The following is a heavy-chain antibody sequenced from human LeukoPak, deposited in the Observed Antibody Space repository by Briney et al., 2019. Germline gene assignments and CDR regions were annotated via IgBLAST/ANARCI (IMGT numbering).Heavy chain of an antibody. CDR1: RGSISRYF. V-gene: IGHV4-59*07. J-gene: IGHJ6*03. CDR2: VHYRGCT. D-gene: IGHD3-10*01. CDR3: GRVEEGYGSGRRGNFYYYYYMDV. Sequence: SYTLSLTRLRSRGSISRYFWIWLRQPPPKELDWIGYVHYRGCTNYNPPLTSRVTLSIDTSKKQFYLKLSSVTTADTGVYYCGRVEEGYGSGRRGNFYYYYYMDVWGKGTTVTISS.